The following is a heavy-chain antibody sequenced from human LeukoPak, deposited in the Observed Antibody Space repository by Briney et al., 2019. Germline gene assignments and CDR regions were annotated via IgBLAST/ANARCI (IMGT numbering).Heavy chain of an antibody. CDR3: ARDDAAEGIVGD. CDR2: ISSSSSYI. D-gene: IGHD1-26*01. J-gene: IGHJ4*02. Sequence: PAGSLRLSCAASGFTFSSYSMNWVRQAPGKGLEWVSSISSSSSYIYYADSVKGRFTISRDNAKNSLYLQMNSLRAEDTAVYYCARDDAAEGIVGDWGQGTLVTVSS. V-gene: IGHV3-21*01. CDR1: GFTFSSYS.